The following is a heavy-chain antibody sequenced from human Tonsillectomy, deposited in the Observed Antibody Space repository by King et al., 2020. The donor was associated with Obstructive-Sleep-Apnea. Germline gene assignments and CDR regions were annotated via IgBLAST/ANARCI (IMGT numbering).Heavy chain of an antibody. J-gene: IGHJ4*02. V-gene: IGHV4-34*01. CDR2: INHSGST. D-gene: IGHD3-9*01. CDR1: GGSFSGYY. Sequence: VQLQQWGAGLLKPSETLSLTCAVHGGSFSGYYWSWIRQPPGKGLEWIGEINHSGSTNYNPSLKSRVTISVDTSKNQFSLKLSSVTAADTAVYYCASTSYDILTGSLFDYWGQGTLVTVSS. CDR3: ASTSYDILTGSLFDY.